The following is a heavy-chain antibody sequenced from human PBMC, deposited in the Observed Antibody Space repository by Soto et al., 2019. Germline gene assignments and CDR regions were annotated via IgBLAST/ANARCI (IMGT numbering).Heavy chain of an antibody. CDR2: LSASGSRT. V-gene: IGHV3-23*01. Sequence: GGSLRLSCEGTGFTFSSYAMNWVRQVPGKGLEWVAGLSASGSRTFYAESVKGRFTISRDNSKNTVFLQMDSLRAEDAALYFCAKSHTVLLKFDSCGQGTLVTVSP. D-gene: IGHD2-21*01. J-gene: IGHJ4*02. CDR1: GFTFSSYA. CDR3: AKSHTVLLKFDS.